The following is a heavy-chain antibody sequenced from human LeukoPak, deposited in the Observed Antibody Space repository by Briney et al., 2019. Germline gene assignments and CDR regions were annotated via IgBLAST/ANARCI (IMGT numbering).Heavy chain of an antibody. D-gene: IGHD2-2*01. CDR3: ARERYCSRTTDCQNWFGP. V-gene: IGHV3-11*01. Sequence: GGPLRLSCAASGFTFSDYYMSWIRQAPGKGLEWVSYISGSGSTMYYADSVKGRFTISRDNAKNSLYLQMNSLRAEDTAVYYCARERYCSRTTDCQNWFGPWGQGALVTVSS. CDR2: ISGSGSTM. CDR1: GFTFSDYY. J-gene: IGHJ5*02.